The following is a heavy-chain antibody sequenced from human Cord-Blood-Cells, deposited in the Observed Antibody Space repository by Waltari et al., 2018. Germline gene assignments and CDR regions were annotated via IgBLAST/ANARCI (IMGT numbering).Heavy chain of an antibody. J-gene: IGHJ3*02. CDR1: GGTFSSYA. CDR3: ARVQVQLERRDAVDI. D-gene: IGHD1-1*01. V-gene: IGHV1-69*01. CDR2: IIPIFGTE. Sequence: QVQLVYSGAAVNKPCSSVRVSCKASGGTFSSYAISWVRPAPGQGLEWKGGIIPIFGTENYAQKCQGRVTITADESPSTAYMERSSLRSEDTAVYYCARVQVQLERRDAVDIWGQGTMVTVSS.